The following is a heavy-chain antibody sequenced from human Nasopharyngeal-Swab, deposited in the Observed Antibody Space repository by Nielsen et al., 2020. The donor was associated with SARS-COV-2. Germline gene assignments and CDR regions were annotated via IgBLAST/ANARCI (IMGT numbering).Heavy chain of an antibody. CDR1: GFTFGDYA. V-gene: IGHV3-49*01. D-gene: IGHD1-26*01. J-gene: IGHJ3*02. Sequence: GESLKISCTTSGFTFGDYAMSWFRQAPGKGPEWVGVIRSKTYGGAPEYAASVKGRFTISRDGAESIAYLQMNSLETEDTGVYYCARSVGSFYGQGAFDIWGQGTMVTVSS. CDR2: IRSKTYGGAP. CDR3: ARSVGSFYGQGAFDI.